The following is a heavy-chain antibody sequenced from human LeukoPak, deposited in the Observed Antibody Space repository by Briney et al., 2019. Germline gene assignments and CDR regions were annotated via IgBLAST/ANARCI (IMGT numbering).Heavy chain of an antibody. CDR3: ARVGYGGFDY. CDR1: GFTFSSYN. D-gene: IGHD5-18*01. V-gene: IGHV3-21*01. J-gene: IGHJ4*02. Sequence: GGSLRLSCAASGFTFSSYNMHWVRQAPGEGPEWPSFISTDSKYIYYADSVKGRFTISRDNGKNSMFLQMNSLRVEDTAVYYSARVGYGGFDYWGQGTLVTVSS. CDR2: ISTDSKYI.